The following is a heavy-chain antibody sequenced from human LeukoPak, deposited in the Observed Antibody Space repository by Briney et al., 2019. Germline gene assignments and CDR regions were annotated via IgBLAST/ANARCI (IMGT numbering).Heavy chain of an antibody. J-gene: IGHJ5*02. CDR1: GGSISSSSYY. D-gene: IGHD1-1*01. CDR2: IYYSGTT. CDR3: ATNEGP. Sequence: SETLSLTCTVSGGSISSSSYYWVWIRQPPGKGLEWIGNIYYSGTTYYNSSLKSRVTISVDTSKNQFSLKLSSVTAADTAVYYCATNEGPWGQGTLVTVSS. V-gene: IGHV4-39*01.